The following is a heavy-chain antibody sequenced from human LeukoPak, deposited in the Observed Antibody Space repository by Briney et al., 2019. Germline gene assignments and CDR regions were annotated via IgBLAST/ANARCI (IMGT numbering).Heavy chain of an antibody. V-gene: IGHV1-69*06. J-gene: IGHJ5*02. CDR2: IIPIFGTA. Sequence: SVKVSCKASGGTFSSYAISWVRQAPGQGLEWMGGIIPIFGTANYAQKFQGRVTITADKSTSTAYMELSSLRSEDTAVYYCARSREQEWILWFGREDWFDPWGQGTLGTVSS. D-gene: IGHD3-10*01. CDR3: ARSREQEWILWFGREDWFDP. CDR1: GGTFSSYA.